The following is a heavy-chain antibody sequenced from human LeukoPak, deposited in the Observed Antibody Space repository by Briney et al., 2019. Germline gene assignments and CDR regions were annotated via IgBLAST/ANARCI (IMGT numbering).Heavy chain of an antibody. D-gene: IGHD3-10*01. CDR1: GFTVSSNY. CDR3: ARDLGGVGDVDY. V-gene: IGHV3-66*01. Sequence: GGSLRLSCAASGFTVSSNYMSWVRQAPGKGLDWVSILYSGGTTHYADSVKGRFTISRDNSKNTLYLQMNSLRAEDTAVYYCARDLGGVGDVDYWGQGTLVTVSS. J-gene: IGHJ4*02. CDR2: LYSGGTT.